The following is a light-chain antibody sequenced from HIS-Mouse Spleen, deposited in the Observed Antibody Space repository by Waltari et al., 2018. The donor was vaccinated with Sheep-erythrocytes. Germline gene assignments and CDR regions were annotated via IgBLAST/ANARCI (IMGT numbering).Light chain of an antibody. Sequence: QSALTLPRSVSGSPGQSVTISCTGTSSDVGGYNYVSWYQQHPGKAPKLMIYDVSKRPPGVPDRFSGSKSGNTASLTISGLQAEDEADYYCCSYAGSYNHVFATGTKVTVL. CDR3: CSYAGSYNHV. CDR1: SSDVGGYNY. CDR2: DVS. J-gene: IGLJ1*01. V-gene: IGLV2-11*01.